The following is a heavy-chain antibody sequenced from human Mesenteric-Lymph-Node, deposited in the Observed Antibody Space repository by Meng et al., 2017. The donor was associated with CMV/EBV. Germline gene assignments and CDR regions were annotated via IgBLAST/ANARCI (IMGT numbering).Heavy chain of an antibody. D-gene: IGHD1-26*01. CDR1: GDYY. V-gene: IGHV3-7*01. Sequence: GGSLRLSCAASGDYYMSWIRQAPGKGLEWVANIKQDGSEKYYVDSVKGRFTISRDNAKNSLYLQMNSLRAEDTAVYYCATARWGGSYFDYWGQGTLVTVSS. CDR2: IKQDGSEK. J-gene: IGHJ4*02. CDR3: ATARWGGSYFDY.